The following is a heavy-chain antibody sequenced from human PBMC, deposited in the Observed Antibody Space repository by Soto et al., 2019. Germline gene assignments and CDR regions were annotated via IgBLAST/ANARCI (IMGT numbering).Heavy chain of an antibody. J-gene: IGHJ3*01. CDR3: ARDSASSGVFT. CDR1: GGSISSSNW. Sequence: QVQLQESGPRLVKPSGTRSLTCAVSGGSISSSNWWTWVRQPPGKGLEWVGEISRSGTTNYKPSLKSRVSISVDKSKNQFYLNLDSVTAADTAMYYCARDSASSGVFTWGQGTMVTVSS. D-gene: IGHD6-19*01. V-gene: IGHV4-4*02. CDR2: ISRSGTT.